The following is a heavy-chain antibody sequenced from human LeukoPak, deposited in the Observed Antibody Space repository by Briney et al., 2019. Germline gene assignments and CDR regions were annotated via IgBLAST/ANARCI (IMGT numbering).Heavy chain of an antibody. D-gene: IGHD1-26*01. Sequence: ASVKVSCKASGYTFTSYYMHWVRQAPGQGLEWMGIINPSGGSTNYAQKFQGRVTMTRDTSTSTVYMELSSLRSEDTAVYYCARDLVTNSGSWRGLDYWGQGTLVTVSS. CDR1: GYTFTSYY. V-gene: IGHV1-46*01. CDR2: INPSGGST. J-gene: IGHJ4*02. CDR3: ARDLVTNSGSWRGLDY.